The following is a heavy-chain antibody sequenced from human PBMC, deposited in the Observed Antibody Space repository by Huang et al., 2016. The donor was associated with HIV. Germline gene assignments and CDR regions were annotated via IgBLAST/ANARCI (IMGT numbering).Heavy chain of an antibody. J-gene: IGHJ3*01. CDR3: TREYTVAGAFDL. V-gene: IGHV3-30-3*01. Sequence: QVQLVESGGGVVQPGRSLRLSCAASGFSFANYAMHWVRQAPGKRLEWVTFISNDGSSRDYADSVKGRFTISRDNFKNALYLQRNRLRGDDTAVYYCTREYTVAGAFDLWGQGTMVTVSS. CDR1: GFSFANYA. CDR2: ISNDGSSR. D-gene: IGHD5-12*01.